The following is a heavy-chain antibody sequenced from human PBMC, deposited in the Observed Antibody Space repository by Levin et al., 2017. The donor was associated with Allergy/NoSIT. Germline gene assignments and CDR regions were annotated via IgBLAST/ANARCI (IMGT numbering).Heavy chain of an antibody. CDR3: ARSQFVVLVPGAIGGGGMGL. CDR1: GFTFSNNG. D-gene: IGHD2-2*01. CDR2: VSFDGVKD. V-gene: IGHV3-30-3*01. J-gene: IGHJ6*02. Sequence: TGGSLRLSCSASGFTFSNNGMHWVRQAPGKGLEWVASVSFDGVKDVYADSVKGRFSISRDNSKSTLYLQMNSLRPEDTAVYYCARSQFVVLVPGAIGGGGMGLWGQGTTVTVSS.